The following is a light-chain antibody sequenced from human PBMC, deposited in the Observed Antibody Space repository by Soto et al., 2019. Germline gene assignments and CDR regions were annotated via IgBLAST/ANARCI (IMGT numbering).Light chain of an antibody. V-gene: IGKV3-15*01. CDR1: QSVSSN. Sequence: MGMPQSPATLSVSTRERATLSCRASQSVSSNLAWYQQKPGQAPRLLIYGASTRATGIPARFSGSGSGTEFTLTIFCLQSDDFPVYFPEQAFHLQLTYDRGIKV. CDR3: EQAFHLQLT. J-gene: IGKJ4*01. CDR2: GAS.